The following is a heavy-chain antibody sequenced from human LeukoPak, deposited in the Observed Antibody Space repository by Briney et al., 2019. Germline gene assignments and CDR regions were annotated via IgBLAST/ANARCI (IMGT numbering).Heavy chain of an antibody. J-gene: IGHJ3*02. CDR1: GGSFSGYY. CDR2: INHSGST. Sequence: SETLSLTCAVYGGSFSGYYWSWIRQPPGKGLEWIGEINHSGSTNYNPSLKSRVTISVDTSKNQFSLKLSSVTAADTAVYYCARSTSPAHAFDIWGQGTKVTVSS. D-gene: IGHD2-2*01. V-gene: IGHV4-34*01. CDR3: ARSTSPAHAFDI.